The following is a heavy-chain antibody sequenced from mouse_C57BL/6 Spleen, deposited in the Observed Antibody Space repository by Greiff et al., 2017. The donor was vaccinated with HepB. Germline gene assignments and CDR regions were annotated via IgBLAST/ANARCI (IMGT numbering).Heavy chain of an antibody. Sequence: VQLQQSGAELVKPGASVKISCKASGYTFTSYWMHWVKQRPGQGLEWIGEIDPSDSYTNYNQKFKGKSTLTVDKSSSTAYMQLSSLTSEDSAVYYCARGYGSNWGQGTTLTVSS. D-gene: IGHD1-1*01. CDR2: IDPSDSYT. CDR3: ARGYGSN. J-gene: IGHJ2*01. V-gene: IGHV1-69*01. CDR1: GYTFTSYW.